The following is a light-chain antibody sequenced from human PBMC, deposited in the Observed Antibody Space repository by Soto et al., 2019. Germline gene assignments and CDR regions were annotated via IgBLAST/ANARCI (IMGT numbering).Light chain of an antibody. V-gene: IGKV3-20*01. Sequence: EIVLTQSPGTLSLSPGERATLSCRASQSVSSSYLAWYQQKPGQAPRLLIYGASSRATGIPDRFSGSGSGTEFTLTISRMEPEDFAVYYCQQYGCSPWTFGQGTKVEIK. CDR1: QSVSSSY. CDR2: GAS. CDR3: QQYGCSPWT. J-gene: IGKJ1*01.